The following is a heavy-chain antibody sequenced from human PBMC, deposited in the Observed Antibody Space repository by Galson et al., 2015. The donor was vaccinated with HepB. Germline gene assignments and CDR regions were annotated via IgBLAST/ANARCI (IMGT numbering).Heavy chain of an antibody. Sequence: SVKVSCKASGGTFSSYAISWVRQAPGQGLEWMGGIIPIFGTANYAQKFQGRVTITADESTSTAYMELSSLRSEDTAVYYCARLIAVAQGSDYWGQGTLVTVSS. J-gene: IGHJ4*02. D-gene: IGHD6-19*01. V-gene: IGHV1-69*13. CDR1: GGTFSSYA. CDR3: ARLIAVAQGSDY. CDR2: IIPIFGTA.